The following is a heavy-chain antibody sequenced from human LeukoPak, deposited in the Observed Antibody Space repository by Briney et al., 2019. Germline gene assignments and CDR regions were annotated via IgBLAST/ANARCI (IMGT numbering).Heavy chain of an antibody. CDR2: ISDGGKTK. J-gene: IGHJ5*02. D-gene: IGHD1-26*01. CDR1: GFTFDDYA. Sequence: GRSLRLSCAASGFTFDDYAMHWVRQAPGKGLEWVSYISDGGKTKYYADSVKGRFTISRDNAKNSLYLQMNSLRAEDTAVYYCARSLVVGATYPYHWGQGTLVTVSS. V-gene: IGHV3-48*03. CDR3: ARSLVVGATYPYH.